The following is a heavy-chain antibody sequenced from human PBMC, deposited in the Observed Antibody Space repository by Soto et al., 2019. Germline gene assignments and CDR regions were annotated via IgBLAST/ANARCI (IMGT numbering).Heavy chain of an antibody. CDR1: GGSISSYY. V-gene: IGHV4-59*01. Sequence: LSLTCTVSGGSISSYYWSWIRQPPGKGLEWIGYIYYSGSTNYNPSLKSRVTISVDTSKNQFSLKLSSVTAADTAVYYCARGGSSSDFDYWGQGTLVTVSS. CDR3: ARGGSSSDFDY. J-gene: IGHJ4*02. D-gene: IGHD6-6*01. CDR2: IYYSGST.